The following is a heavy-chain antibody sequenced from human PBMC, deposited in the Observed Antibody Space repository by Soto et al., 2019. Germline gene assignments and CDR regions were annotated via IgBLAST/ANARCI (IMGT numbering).Heavy chain of an antibody. J-gene: IGHJ4*02. CDR2: ISSSSGTI. Sequence: GSLRLSCAASGFTFSGYNMNWVRQAPGKGLEWVSYISSSSGTIYYADSVKGRLTISRDNAKNSLYLQMNSLRAKDTAVYYCAKPRGYYDSSGYPTPDYWGQGT. D-gene: IGHD3-22*01. CDR3: AKPRGYYDSSGYPTPDY. V-gene: IGHV3-48*01. CDR1: GFTFSGYN.